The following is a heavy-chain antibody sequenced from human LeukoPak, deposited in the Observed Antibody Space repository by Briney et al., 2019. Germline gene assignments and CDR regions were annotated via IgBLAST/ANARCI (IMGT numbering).Heavy chain of an antibody. CDR2: ISSSSSYI. D-gene: IGHD3-10*01. Sequence: GGSLRLSCAASGFTFDDYAMHWVRQAPGKRLEWVSSISSSSSYIYYADSVKGRFTISRDNAKNSLYLQMNSLRAEDTAVYYCARTGTLGNWFDPWGQGTLVTVSS. CDR1: GFTFDDYA. CDR3: ARTGTLGNWFDP. J-gene: IGHJ5*02. V-gene: IGHV3-21*01.